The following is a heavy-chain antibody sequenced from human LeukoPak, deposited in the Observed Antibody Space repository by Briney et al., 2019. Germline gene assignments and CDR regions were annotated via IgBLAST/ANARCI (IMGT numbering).Heavy chain of an antibody. CDR3: ARFRRSSTIAVAGVSDY. CDR2: IYPGDSDT. Sequence: GEFLKISCKGSGYSFSNYWIGWVRQMPGKGLEWMGFIYPGDSDTRYSPSSEGQVTISADKSISTAYLQWGSLKASDTAMYYCARFRRSSTIAVAGVSDYWGQGILVTVSS. CDR1: GYSFSNYW. D-gene: IGHD6-19*01. J-gene: IGHJ4*02. V-gene: IGHV5-51*01.